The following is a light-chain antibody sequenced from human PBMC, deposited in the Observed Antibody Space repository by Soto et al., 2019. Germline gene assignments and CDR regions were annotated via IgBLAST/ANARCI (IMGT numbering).Light chain of an antibody. V-gene: IGKV3-20*01. CDR1: QSVRSNY. CDR2: GAS. J-gene: IGKJ4*01. Sequence: EIVLTQSPGTLSLSSGERATLSCRASQSVRSNYLAWYQQKPGQAPRLLIYGASSRATGIPDRFGGSGSGTDLTLTISRQEPEDFAVYYCQQYASSPLTFGGGTKVEIK. CDR3: QQYASSPLT.